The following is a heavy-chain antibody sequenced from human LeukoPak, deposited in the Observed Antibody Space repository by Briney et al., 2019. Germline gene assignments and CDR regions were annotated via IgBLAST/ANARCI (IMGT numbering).Heavy chain of an antibody. CDR3: ARVTYDLWSSQYYYGMDV. D-gene: IGHD3-3*01. V-gene: IGHV1-69*04. CDR2: IIPILGIA. Sequence: GASVKVSCKASGGTFSSYAISWVRQAPGQGLEWMGRIIPILGIANYAQKFQGRVTITADKSTSTAYMELSSPRSEDTAVYYCARVTYDLWSSQYYYGMDVWGQGTTVTVSS. J-gene: IGHJ6*02. CDR1: GGTFSSYA.